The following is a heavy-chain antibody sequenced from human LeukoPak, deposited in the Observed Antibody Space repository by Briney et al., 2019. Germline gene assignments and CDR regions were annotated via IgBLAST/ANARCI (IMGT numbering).Heavy chain of an antibody. CDR1: GGSISSGGYS. CDR3: ARGRGYCSSTSCYRWYFNWFDP. Sequence: SQTLSLTCAVSGGSISSGGYSWSWIRQPPGKGLEWIGYIYHSGSTYYNPSLKSRVTISVDRSKNQFSLKLSSVTAADTAVYYCARGRGYCSSTSCYRWYFNWFDPWGQGTLVTVSS. D-gene: IGHD2-2*01. CDR2: IYHSGST. J-gene: IGHJ5*02. V-gene: IGHV4-30-2*01.